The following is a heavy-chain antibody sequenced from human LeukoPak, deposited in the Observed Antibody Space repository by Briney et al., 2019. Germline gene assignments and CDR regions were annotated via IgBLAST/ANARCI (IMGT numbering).Heavy chain of an antibody. D-gene: IGHD2-2*02. CDR2: ISTGGGST. CDR1: GFSFTSYA. Sequence: GGSLRLSCAASGFSFTSYAMSWVRQAPGKGLEWVSAISTGGGSTYYADSVKGRFTISRDNSKNTLSLQLNSLRAEDTAVYYCANARVKIPFFDYWGQGTLVTVSS. CDR3: ANARVKIPFFDY. J-gene: IGHJ4*02. V-gene: IGHV3-23*01.